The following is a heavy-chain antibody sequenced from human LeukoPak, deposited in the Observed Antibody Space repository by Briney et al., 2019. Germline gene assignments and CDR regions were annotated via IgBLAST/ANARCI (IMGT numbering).Heavy chain of an antibody. CDR2: ISSSSNTK. V-gene: IGHV3-48*04. CDR3: ARDISSTVTTV. D-gene: IGHD4-17*01. Sequence: PGGSLRLSCAASGFTFSTYRMNWVREAPGKGLEWVAYISSSSNTKYYADSVKGRFTISRDNAKNSLYLQMNSLGAEDTAVYYCARDISSTVTTVWGQGTLVTVSS. CDR1: GFTFSTYR. J-gene: IGHJ4*02.